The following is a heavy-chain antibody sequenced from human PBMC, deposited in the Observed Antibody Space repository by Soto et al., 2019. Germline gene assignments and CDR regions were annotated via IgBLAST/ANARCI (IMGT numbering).Heavy chain of an antibody. CDR2: IYYTGRT. V-gene: IGHV4-39*01. D-gene: IGHD1-26*01. CDR1: GVSVSSSSYY. J-gene: IGHJ4*02. CDR3: AGRRAGEYYLEY. Sequence: PSETLSLTCSVSGVSVSSSSYYWGWVRQPPGKGLEWIGTIYYTGRTSYSPSLKSRVTISVDTSKTQFSLNLNSVTAADTAVYYCAGRRAGEYYLEYWAQGTLVTVSS.